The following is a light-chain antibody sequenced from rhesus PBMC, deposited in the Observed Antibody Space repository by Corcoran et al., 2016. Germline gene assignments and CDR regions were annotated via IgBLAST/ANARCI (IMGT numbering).Light chain of an antibody. CDR1: RGISSY. J-gene: IGKJ3*01. CDR2: YAS. CDR3: QQGYSTPFT. Sequence: DIQMSQSPSSLSASVGDRVTITCRASRGISSYLNWYQQKPGKAPKLLIYYASSLASGVPSTFSGIGSGTDYTLTISSLPPETFATDYCQQGYSTPFTFGPGTKLDIK. V-gene: IGKV1-32*03.